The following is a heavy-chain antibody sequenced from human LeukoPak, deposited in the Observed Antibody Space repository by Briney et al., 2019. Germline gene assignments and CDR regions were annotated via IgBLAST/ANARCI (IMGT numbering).Heavy chain of an antibody. J-gene: IGHJ4*02. V-gene: IGHV1-58*01. D-gene: IGHD3-9*01. CDR2: IVVGSGNT. CDR1: GFTFTSSA. CDR3: AADPTYYDILTGYYSFDY. Sequence: SVEVSCKASGFTFTSSAVQWVRQARGQRLEWIGWIVVGSGNTNYAQKFQERVTITRNMSTSTAYMELSSLRSEDTAVYYCAADPTYYDILTGYYSFDYWGQGTLVTVSS.